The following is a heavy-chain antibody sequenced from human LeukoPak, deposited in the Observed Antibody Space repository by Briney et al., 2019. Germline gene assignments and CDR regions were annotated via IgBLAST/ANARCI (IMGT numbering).Heavy chain of an antibody. Sequence: GGSLRLSCAASGFTFSSYSMNWVRQAPGKGLEWVSSISSSSSYIYYADSVKGRFPISSDNAKNSLYLQMNSLRAEDTAVYYCARDIPYCSSTSCSSFQHWGQGTLVTVSS. D-gene: IGHD2-2*01. CDR2: ISSSSSYI. V-gene: IGHV3-21*01. J-gene: IGHJ1*01. CDR3: ARDIPYCSSTSCSSFQH. CDR1: GFTFSSYS.